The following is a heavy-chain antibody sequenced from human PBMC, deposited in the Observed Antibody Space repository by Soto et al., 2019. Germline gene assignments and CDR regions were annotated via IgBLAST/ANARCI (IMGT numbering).Heavy chain of an antibody. Sequence: PGGSLRPSCATSGFTFSSFDMDWVRQAPGKGLEWVSSIHRASTYIYYADSVRGRFTISRDNAKSSLYLQMNSLTVEDTAVYYCARRAVTTYHFFDYWGQGALVTVSS. CDR2: IHRASTYI. V-gene: IGHV3-21*06. CDR3: ARRAVTTYHFFDY. CDR1: GFTFSSFD. J-gene: IGHJ4*02. D-gene: IGHD4-17*01.